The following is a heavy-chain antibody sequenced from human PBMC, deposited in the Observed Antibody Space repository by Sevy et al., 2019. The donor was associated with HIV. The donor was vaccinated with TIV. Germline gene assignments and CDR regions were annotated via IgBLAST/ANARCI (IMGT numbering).Heavy chain of an antibody. CDR1: GFTFSSYE. D-gene: IGHD6-13*01. Sequence: GGSLRLSCAASGFTFSSYEMNWGRQAPGKGLEWVSYISSSGSTIYYADSVKGRFTISRDNAKNSLYLQMNSLRAEDTAVYYCARDEYKVGSSWLPPDYYGMDVWGQGTTVTVSS. V-gene: IGHV3-48*03. CDR3: ARDEYKVGSSWLPPDYYGMDV. CDR2: ISSSGSTI. J-gene: IGHJ6*02.